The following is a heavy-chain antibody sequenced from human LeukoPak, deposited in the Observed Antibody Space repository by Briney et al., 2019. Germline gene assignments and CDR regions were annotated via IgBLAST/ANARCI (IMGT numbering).Heavy chain of an antibody. D-gene: IGHD3-3*01. CDR2: ISGGGSST. Sequence: GGSLRLSCAASGFTFNSYAMSWVRQAPGKGLEWVSAISGGGSSTYYADSVKGRFTISRDNSKNTLYLQMNSLRAEDTAVYYCAKVETEDFWSGYPSPFYYYYYMDVWGKGTTVTVSS. CDR1: GFTFNSYA. CDR3: AKVETEDFWSGYPSPFYYYYYMDV. V-gene: IGHV3-23*01. J-gene: IGHJ6*03.